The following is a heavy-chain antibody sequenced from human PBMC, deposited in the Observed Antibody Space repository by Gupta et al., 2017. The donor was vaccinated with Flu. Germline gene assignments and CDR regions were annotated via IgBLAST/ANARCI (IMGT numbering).Heavy chain of an antibody. CDR3: VMCLVADDTAWGYFDY. J-gene: IGHJ4*02. D-gene: IGHD1-1*01. Sequence: EVQLVESGGGLVQPGGSLRLSCAASGFTLSSYDMHWVRQSPVKGLGWVSGMGVAADTDYTGAGKGRFTISREKDKSAWYLNIKSIGAGETAVYYFVMCLVADDTAWGYFDYGSPGIFVTVSS. V-gene: IGHV3-13*01. CDR2: MGVAADT. CDR1: GFTLSSYD.